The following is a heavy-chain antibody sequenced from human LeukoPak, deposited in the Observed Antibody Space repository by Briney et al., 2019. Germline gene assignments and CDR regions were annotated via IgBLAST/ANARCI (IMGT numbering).Heavy chain of an antibody. J-gene: IGHJ4*02. CDR2: ISGSGGST. Sequence: PGGSLRLSCAASGFTFSSYAMSWVRQAPGKGLEWVSAISGSGGSTYYADSVKGRFTISRDNSKNTLYLQMNSLRAEDTAVYYCAKVAKSEGQPSGYDLYYFDYWGQGTLVTVSS. CDR3: AKVAKSEGQPSGYDLYYFDY. V-gene: IGHV3-23*01. CDR1: GFTFSSYA. D-gene: IGHD5-12*01.